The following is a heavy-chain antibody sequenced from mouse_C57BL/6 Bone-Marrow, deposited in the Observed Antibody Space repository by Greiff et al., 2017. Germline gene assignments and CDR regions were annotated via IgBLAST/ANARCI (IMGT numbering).Heavy chain of an antibody. D-gene: IGHD1-1*01. CDR2: INPNNGGT. Sequence: EVQLQQSGPELVKPGASVKISCKASGYTFTDYYMNWVKQSHGKSLEWIGDINPNNGGTSYNQKFKGKATLTVDKSSSTAYMELRSLTSEDSAVYYCASRSYDAMDYWGQGTSVTVSS. V-gene: IGHV1-26*01. J-gene: IGHJ4*01. CDR3: ASRSYDAMDY. CDR1: GYTFTDYY.